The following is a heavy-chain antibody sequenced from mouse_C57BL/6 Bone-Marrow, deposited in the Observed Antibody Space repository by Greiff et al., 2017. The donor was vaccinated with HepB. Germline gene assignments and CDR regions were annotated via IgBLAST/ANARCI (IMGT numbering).Heavy chain of an antibody. CDR2: ISSGGSYT. Sequence: EVQVVESGGDLVKPGGSLKLSCAASGFTFSSYGMSWVRQTPDKRLEWVATISSGGSYTYYPDSVKGRFTISRDNAKNTLYLQMSSLKSEDTAMYYCARHPSTVVASDYWGQGTTLTVSS. J-gene: IGHJ2*01. V-gene: IGHV5-6*01. CDR1: GFTFSSYG. D-gene: IGHD1-1*01. CDR3: ARHPSTVVASDY.